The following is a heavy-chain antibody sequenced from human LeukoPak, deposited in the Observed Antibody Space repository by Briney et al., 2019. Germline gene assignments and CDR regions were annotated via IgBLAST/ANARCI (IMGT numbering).Heavy chain of an antibody. CDR1: GGTFSSYA. D-gene: IGHD6-19*01. CDR2: IIPIFGTA. CDR3: AREGSGWYVPSYMDV. J-gene: IGHJ6*03. V-gene: IGHV1-69*06. Sequence: SVTVSCKASGGTFSSYAISWVRQAPEQGLEWMGRIIPIFGTANYAQKFQGRVTITADKSTSTAYMELSSLRSEDTAVYYCAREGSGWYVPSYMDVWGKGTTVTVSS.